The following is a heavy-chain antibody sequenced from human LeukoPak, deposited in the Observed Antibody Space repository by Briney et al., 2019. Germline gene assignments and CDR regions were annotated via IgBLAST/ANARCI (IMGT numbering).Heavy chain of an antibody. CDR3: ARGPSGSYYGIYYYYMDV. CDR2: INHSGST. Sequence: SETLSLTCAVYGGSFSGYYWSWIRQPPGKGLEWIGEINHSGSTNYNPSLKSRVTISVDTSKNQFSLKLSSVTAADTAVYYCARGPSGSYYGIYYYYMDVWGKGTTVTISS. CDR1: GGSFSGYY. V-gene: IGHV4-34*01. J-gene: IGHJ6*03. D-gene: IGHD1-26*01.